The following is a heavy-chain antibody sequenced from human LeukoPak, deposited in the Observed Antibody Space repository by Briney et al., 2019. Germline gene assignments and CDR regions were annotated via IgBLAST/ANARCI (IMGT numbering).Heavy chain of an antibody. D-gene: IGHD1-14*01. J-gene: IGHJ5*02. V-gene: IGHV1-46*01. Sequence: ASVKVSCKASGFRFTGYWMHWVRQAPGQGLKWMGIIDPSGHITNSAQKFQGRLTVTRDTPTSTVYMELSSLRSDDTAVYYCVRDNSIADRGWWFDPWGQGTLVTVSS. CDR2: IDPSGHIT. CDR1: GFRFTGYW. CDR3: VRDNSIADRGWWFDP.